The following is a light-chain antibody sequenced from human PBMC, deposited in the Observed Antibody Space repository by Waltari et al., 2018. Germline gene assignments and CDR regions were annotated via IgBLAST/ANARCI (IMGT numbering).Light chain of an antibody. Sequence: DIQMTQSPSTLSASVGDSVTISCRASQSVGWWVALYQQRPGRAPKLLIYRTSVLESGVPSSFGGSGSGTDFALTISGLQPEDVATYYSQQYNSASPITVGGGTK. J-gene: IGKJ4*01. CDR3: QQYNSASPIT. CDR2: RTS. CDR1: QSVGWW. V-gene: IGKV1-5*03.